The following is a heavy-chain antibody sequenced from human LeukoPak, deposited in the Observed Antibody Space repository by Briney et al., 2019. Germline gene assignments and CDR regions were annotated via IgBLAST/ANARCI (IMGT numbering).Heavy chain of an antibody. Sequence: SVKVSCKASGGTFSSYAISWVRQAPGQGLEWVGRIIPIFGTANYAQKFQGRVTITTDESTSTAYMELSSLRSEDTAVYYCARWGTYYYDSRAFDIWGQGTMVTVSS. CDR2: IIPIFGTA. J-gene: IGHJ3*02. D-gene: IGHD3-22*01. V-gene: IGHV1-69*05. CDR3: ARWGTYYYDSRAFDI. CDR1: GGTFSSYA.